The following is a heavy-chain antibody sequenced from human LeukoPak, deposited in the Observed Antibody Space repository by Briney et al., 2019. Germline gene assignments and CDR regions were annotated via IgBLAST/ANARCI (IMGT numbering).Heavy chain of an antibody. V-gene: IGHV3-30*03. CDR1: GFTFSSYG. Sequence: QAGGSLRLSCAASGFTFSSYGMHWVRQAPGKGLEWVAVISYDGTNKYYADSVKGRFTISRDNSKNTLYLQMNSLRAEDTAVYYCARGAYYYDSSGYFGYPYWGQGALVTVCS. J-gene: IGHJ4*02. D-gene: IGHD3-22*01. CDR2: ISYDGTNK. CDR3: ARGAYYYDSSGYFGYPY.